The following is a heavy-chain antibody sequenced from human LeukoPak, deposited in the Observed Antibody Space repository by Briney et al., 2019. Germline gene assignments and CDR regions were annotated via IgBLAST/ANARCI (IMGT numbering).Heavy chain of an antibody. CDR2: ISGSGGST. J-gene: IGHJ6*03. D-gene: IGHD6-13*01. CDR1: GFTFSSYA. CDR3: AMGGDGAAAGNYYHYYMDV. Sequence: GGSLRLSCAASGFTFSSYAMSWVRQAPGKGLEWVSAISGSGGSTYYADSVKGRFTISRDNSKNTLYLEMNSLRAEDTAVYYCAMGGDGAAAGNYYHYYMDVWGKGTTVTVSS. V-gene: IGHV3-23*01.